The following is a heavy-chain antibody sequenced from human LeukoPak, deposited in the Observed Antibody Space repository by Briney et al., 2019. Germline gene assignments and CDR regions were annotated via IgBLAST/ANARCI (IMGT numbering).Heavy chain of an antibody. V-gene: IGHV1-2*02. CDR2: INPNSGGT. D-gene: IGHD6-19*01. CDR3: ARFAYGSGWSDY. J-gene: IGHJ4*02. CDR1: GYTFTGYY. Sequence: GASVKVSCKASGYTFTGYYMHWVRQAPGQGLEWMGWINPNSGGTNYAQKFQGRVTMTRDTSISTAYMELRSLRSDDTAVYYCARFAYGSGWSDYWGQGTLVTVSS.